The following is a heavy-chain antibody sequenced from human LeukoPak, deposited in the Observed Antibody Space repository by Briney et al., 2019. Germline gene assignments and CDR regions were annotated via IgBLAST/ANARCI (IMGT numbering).Heavy chain of an antibody. J-gene: IGHJ4*02. CDR3: ATDRGWRTSGYYLYYFEY. V-gene: IGHV3-23*01. Sequence: GGSLRLSCAASGFTFSSYAMSWVRQAPGKGLEWVSAISGSGGTTYYADSAKGRFTISRDNTKNSLYLQMSSLRAEDTAVYYCATDRGWRTSGYYLYYFEYWGQGTLVTFSS. D-gene: IGHD3-3*01. CDR1: GFTFSSYA. CDR2: ISGSGGTT.